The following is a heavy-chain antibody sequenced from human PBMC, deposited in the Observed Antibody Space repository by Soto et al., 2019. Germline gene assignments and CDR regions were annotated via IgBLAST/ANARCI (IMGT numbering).Heavy chain of an antibody. D-gene: IGHD3-9*01. CDR2: ISSNGGST. Sequence: GGSLRLSCAASGFTFSSYAMHWVRQAPGKGLEYVSAISSNGGSTYYANSVKGRFTISRDNSKNTLYLQMGSLRAEDMAVYYCAREKGTDDILTGNYYYYMDVWGKGTTVTVSS. V-gene: IGHV3-64*01. CDR1: GFTFSSYA. CDR3: AREKGTDDILTGNYYYYMDV. J-gene: IGHJ6*03.